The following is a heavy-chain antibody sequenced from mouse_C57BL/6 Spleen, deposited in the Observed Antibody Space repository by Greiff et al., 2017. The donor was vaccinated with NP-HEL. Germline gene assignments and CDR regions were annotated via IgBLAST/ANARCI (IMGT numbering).Heavy chain of an antibody. J-gene: IGHJ3*01. V-gene: IGHV1-15*01. CDR1: GYTFTDYE. D-gene: IGHD2-4*01. CDR2: IDPETGGT. CDR3: TRGYDYDVVRFAY. Sequence: QVQLQQSGAELVRPGASVTLSCKASGYTFTDYEMHWVKQTPVHGLEWIGAIDPETGGTAYNQKFKGKAILTADKSSSTAYMELRSLTSEDSAVYYCTRGYDYDVVRFAYWGQGTLVTVSA.